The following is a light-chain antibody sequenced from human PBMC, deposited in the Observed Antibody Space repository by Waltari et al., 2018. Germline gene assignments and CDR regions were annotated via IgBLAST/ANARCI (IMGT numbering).Light chain of an antibody. CDR3: QHYNNPPWT. Sequence: DIQMTQTPSSLSASVGDGVTITCRASQDGGTWVAWYQQKAGQAPKLLTYTATALEDGVPSRFSCSGSGTEFTLTISSLQPDDFATYFCQHYNNPPWTFGQGTKVEIK. V-gene: IGKV1-5*03. J-gene: IGKJ1*01. CDR2: TAT. CDR1: QDGGTW.